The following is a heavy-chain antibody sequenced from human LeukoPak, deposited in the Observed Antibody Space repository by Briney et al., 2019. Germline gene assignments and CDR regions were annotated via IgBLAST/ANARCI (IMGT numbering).Heavy chain of an antibody. CDR3: AHRNQLLDFDY. D-gene: IGHD2-2*01. J-gene: IGHJ4*02. Sequence: SGPTLVNPPQTLTLTCTFSGFSLRTRGVGVGWIRQPPGKALEWLALIYWDDDKRYSPSLKSRLTITKDTSKNQVVLTMTNMDPVDTATCYCAHRNQLLDFDYWGQGTLVTVSS. CDR2: IYWDDDK. V-gene: IGHV2-5*02. CDR1: GFSLRTRGVG.